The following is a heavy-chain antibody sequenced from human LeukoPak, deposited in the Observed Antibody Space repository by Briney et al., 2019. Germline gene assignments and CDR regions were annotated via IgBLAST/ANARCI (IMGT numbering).Heavy chain of an antibody. J-gene: IGHJ5*02. CDR3: ARDPTAYDFWSGYYRFRWLDP. Sequence: GASVKVSCKASGYTFTSYYMHWVRQAPGQGLEWMGIINPSGGSTSYAQKFQGRVTMTRDTSTSTVYMELSSLRSEDTAVYYCARDPTAYDFWSGYYRFRWLDPWGQGTLVTVSS. CDR2: INPSGGST. CDR1: GYTFTSYY. V-gene: IGHV1-46*01. D-gene: IGHD3-3*01.